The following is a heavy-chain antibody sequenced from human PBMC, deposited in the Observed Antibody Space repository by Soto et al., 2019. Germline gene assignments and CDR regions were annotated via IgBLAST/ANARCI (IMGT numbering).Heavy chain of an antibody. Sequence: PGGSLRLSCAASGITFSKAWMTWIRQAPGQGLEWVGRIRSNVDGGTIDYGAPVKGRFTISRDDSKDTVYLQMNSLKAEDTAVYFCVLQPRWESTGGDYWGQGTLVTVSS. CDR2: IRSNVDGGTI. D-gene: IGHD1-26*01. J-gene: IGHJ4*02. V-gene: IGHV3-15*01. CDR3: VLQPRWESTGGDY. CDR1: GITFSKAW.